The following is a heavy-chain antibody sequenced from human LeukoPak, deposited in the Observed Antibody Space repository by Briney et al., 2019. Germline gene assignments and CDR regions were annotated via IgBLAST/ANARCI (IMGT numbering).Heavy chain of an antibody. Sequence: PGRSLRLSCAASGFTFSSYAMHWVRQAPGKGLEWVAVISYDGSNKYYADSVKGRFTISRDNSKNTLYLQMNSLRAEDTAVYYCVASRIAADWDWFDPWGQGTLVTVSS. V-gene: IGHV3-30-3*01. D-gene: IGHD6-13*01. CDR1: GFTFSSYA. CDR2: ISYDGSNK. J-gene: IGHJ5*02. CDR3: VASRIAADWDWFDP.